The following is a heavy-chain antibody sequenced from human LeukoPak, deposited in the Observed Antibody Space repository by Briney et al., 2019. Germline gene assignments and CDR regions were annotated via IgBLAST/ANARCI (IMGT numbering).Heavy chain of an antibody. Sequence: GGSLRLSCAASGFTFSTYWMTWVRQAPGKGLEWVANIKKDGSEKYYVDSVRGRFTISRDNAKNSLYLQMNSLRAEVTAVYYCAREMGWNYGDYWGQGTLVTVSS. CDR2: IKKDGSEK. CDR1: GFTFSTYW. CDR3: AREMGWNYGDY. V-gene: IGHV3-7*05. J-gene: IGHJ4*02. D-gene: IGHD1-7*01.